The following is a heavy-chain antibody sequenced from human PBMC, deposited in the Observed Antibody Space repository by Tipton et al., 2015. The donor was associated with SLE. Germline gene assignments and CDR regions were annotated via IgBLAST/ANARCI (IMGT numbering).Heavy chain of an antibody. CDR2: IYTTGTT. J-gene: IGHJ2*01. CDR1: GASMNSGSYY. D-gene: IGHD3-3*01. CDR3: ARGGGSRITIFGVPYWYFDL. V-gene: IGHV4-61*09. Sequence: TLSLTCTVSGASMNSGSYYWSWIRQPAGKALEWIGHIYTTGTTKYNPSLRSRVTISLDTSKSQFFLNLNSVTAADTAVYYCARGGGSRITIFGVPYWYFDLWGRGTLVTVSS.